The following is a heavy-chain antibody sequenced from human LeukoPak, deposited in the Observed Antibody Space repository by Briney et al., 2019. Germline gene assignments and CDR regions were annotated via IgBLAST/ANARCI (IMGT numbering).Heavy chain of an antibody. CDR2: INPNSGGT. V-gene: IGHV1-2*02. D-gene: IGHD3-22*01. J-gene: IGHJ4*02. CDR1: GYTFTGYY. CDR3: ARGSYDSSGYYFLDY. Sequence: ASVKVSCKASGYTFTGYYMRWVRQAPGQGLEWMGWINPNSGGTNYAQKFQGRVTMTRDTSISTAYMELSRLRSDDTAVYYCARGSYDSSGYYFLDYWGQGTLVTVSS.